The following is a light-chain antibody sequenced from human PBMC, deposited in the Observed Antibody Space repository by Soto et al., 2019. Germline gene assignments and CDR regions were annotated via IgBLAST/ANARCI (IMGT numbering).Light chain of an antibody. V-gene: IGKV1-5*03. CDR3: KQYDTYSGT. J-gene: IGKJ3*01. CDR1: QTINTW. Sequence: DIPMTQSPSTLSASVGDRVTITCRASQTINTWLAWYQQKPGKAPKLLIYRASNLVSGVPSRFSGSGSGTEFTLTISSLQPDDFSTYYCKQYDTYSGTFGPGTKVDI. CDR2: RAS.